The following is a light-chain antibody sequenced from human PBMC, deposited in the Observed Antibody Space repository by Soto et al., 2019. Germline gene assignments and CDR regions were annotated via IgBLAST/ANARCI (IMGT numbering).Light chain of an antibody. CDR2: EDN. Sequence: NFMLTQPHSVSESPGKTVTISCTRSSGSIASNYVQWHQQRPGSSPTIVIYEDNQRPSGVPDRFSGSIDSSSNSASLTISGLKTEDEADYYCQSYDSSNQGVFGGGTKLTVL. CDR3: QSYDSSNQGV. J-gene: IGLJ2*01. CDR1: SGSIASNY. V-gene: IGLV6-57*01.